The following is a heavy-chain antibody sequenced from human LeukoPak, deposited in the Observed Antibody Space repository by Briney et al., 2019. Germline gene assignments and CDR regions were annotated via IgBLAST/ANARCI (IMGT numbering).Heavy chain of an antibody. CDR3: ANSPKSDY. CDR2: ITGSGGST. V-gene: IGHV3-23*01. J-gene: IGHJ4*02. CDR1: GFTFSSYG. Sequence: GGSLTLSCAASGFTFSSYGMSWFRQAPGKGLEWLSAITGSGGSTYYADSVQGRFTISRDNSKNTLYLQMSSLRVEDTAVYYCANSPKSDYWGLGTLVTVSS.